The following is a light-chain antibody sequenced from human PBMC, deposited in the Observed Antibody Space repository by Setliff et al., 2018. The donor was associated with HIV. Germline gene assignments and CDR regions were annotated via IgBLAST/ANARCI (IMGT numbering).Light chain of an antibody. CDR3: GTWDSSLSAPV. J-gene: IGLJ3*02. CDR1: SSNIGNNY. CDR2: ENN. V-gene: IGLV1-51*02. Sequence: QSVLTQPPSVSAAPGQKDTISCSGSSSNIGNNYVSWYQQFPGTAPKLFVYENNKRPSGIPDRVSGSKSGTSATLGITGLQTGDEADYYCGTWDSSLSAPVFGGGTKVTVL.